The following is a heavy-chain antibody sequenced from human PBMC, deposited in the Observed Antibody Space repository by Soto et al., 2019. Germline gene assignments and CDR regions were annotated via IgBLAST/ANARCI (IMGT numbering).Heavy chain of an antibody. V-gene: IGHV4-34*01. CDR1: GGPFSGYY. J-gene: IGHJ4*02. CDR2: INHSGST. CDR3: ARGSSLGMVRGNYFDY. D-gene: IGHD3-10*01. Sequence: PSETPALTCAVYGGPFSGYYWSWIRQPPGKGLEWIGEINHSGSTNYNPSLKSRVTISVDTSKNQFSLKLSSVTAADTAVYYCARGSSLGMVRGNYFDYWGEGTLVTGSS.